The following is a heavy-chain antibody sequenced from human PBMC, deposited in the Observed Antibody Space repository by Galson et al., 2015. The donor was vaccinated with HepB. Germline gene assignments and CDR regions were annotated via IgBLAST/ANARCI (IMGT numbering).Heavy chain of an antibody. Sequence: QSGAEVKKPGESLKISCKASGYTFTSYYMHWVRQAPGQGLEWMGIINPSGGSTSYAQKFQGRVTMTRDTSTSTVYMELSSLRSEDTAVYYCARDPRGVLRYFDGAGSFDYWGQGTLVTVSS. D-gene: IGHD3-9*01. CDR3: ARDPRGVLRYFDGAGSFDY. V-gene: IGHV1-46*01. J-gene: IGHJ4*02. CDR2: INPSGGST. CDR1: GYTFTSYY.